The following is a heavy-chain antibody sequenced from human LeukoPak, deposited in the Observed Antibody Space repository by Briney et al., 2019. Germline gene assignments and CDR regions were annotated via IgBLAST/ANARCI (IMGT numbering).Heavy chain of an antibody. D-gene: IGHD3-10*01. CDR3: ARDPTDYYGSGSYA. CDR1: GFTFGKYW. V-gene: IGHV3-66*01. Sequence: PGGSLRLSCVASGFTFGKYWMHWVRQAPGKGLEWVSVIYSGGSTYYADSVKGRFTISRDNSKNTLYLQMNSLRAEDTAVYYCARDPTDYYGSGSYAWGQGTLVTVSS. CDR2: IYSGGST. J-gene: IGHJ5*02.